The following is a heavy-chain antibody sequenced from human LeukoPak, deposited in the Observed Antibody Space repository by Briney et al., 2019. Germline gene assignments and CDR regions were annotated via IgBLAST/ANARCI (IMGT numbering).Heavy chain of an antibody. V-gene: IGHV3-7*01. CDR1: GFTFSSYW. Sequence: GGSLRLSCAASGFTFSSYWMSWVRQAPGKGLEWVANIKQDGSQKYYVDSVKGRFSISRDNAKNSLYLQMNSLRAEDTAVYYCARGVPYASWSGPHYFDYWGQGTLVTVSS. CDR3: ARGVPYASWSGPHYFDY. J-gene: IGHJ4*02. CDR2: IKQDGSQK. D-gene: IGHD3-3*01.